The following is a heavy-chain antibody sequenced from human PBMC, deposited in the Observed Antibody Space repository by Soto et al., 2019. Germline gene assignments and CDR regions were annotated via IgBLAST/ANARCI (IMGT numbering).Heavy chain of an antibody. CDR2: FDPEDGET. D-gene: IGHD5-12*01. CDR3: ARGWLQLRAFDI. J-gene: IGHJ3*02. V-gene: IGHV1-24*01. Sequence: ASVKVSCKVSGYTLTELSMHWVRQAPGKGLEWMGGFDPEDGETIYAQKFQGRVTMTTDTSTSTAYMELRSLRSDDTAVYYCARGWLQLRAFDIWGQGTMVTVSS. CDR1: GYTLTELS.